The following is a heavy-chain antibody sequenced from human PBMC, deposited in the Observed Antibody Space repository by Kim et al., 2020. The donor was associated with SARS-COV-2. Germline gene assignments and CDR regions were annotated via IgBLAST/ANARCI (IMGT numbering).Heavy chain of an antibody. D-gene: IGHD6-6*01. CDR3: AKDRVKRSIAARTPSDY. CDR1: GFTFSSYA. J-gene: IGHJ4*02. V-gene: IGHV3-23*01. Sequence: GGSLRLSCAASGFTFSSYAMSWVRQAPGKGLEWVSAISGSGGSTYYADSVKGRFTISRDNSKNTLYLQMNSLRAEDTAVYYCAKDRVKRSIAARTPSDYWGQGTLVTVSS. CDR2: ISGSGGST.